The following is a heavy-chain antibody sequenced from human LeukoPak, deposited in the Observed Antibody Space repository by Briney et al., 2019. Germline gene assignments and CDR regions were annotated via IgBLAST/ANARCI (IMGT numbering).Heavy chain of an antibody. CDR1: GGSISSYY. Sequence: PSETLSLTCTVSGGSISSYYWSWIRQPAGKGLEWIGRIYTSGSTNYNPSLKSRVTMSVDTSKNQFSLKLSSVTAADTAVYYCARGGNLRYFDWLLPNWFDPWGQGTLVTVSS. CDR2: IYTSGST. CDR3: ARGGNLRYFDWLLPNWFDP. D-gene: IGHD3-9*01. V-gene: IGHV4-4*07. J-gene: IGHJ5*02.